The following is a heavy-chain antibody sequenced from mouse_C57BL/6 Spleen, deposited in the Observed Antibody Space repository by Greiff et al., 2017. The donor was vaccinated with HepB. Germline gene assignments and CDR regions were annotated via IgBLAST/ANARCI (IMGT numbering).Heavy chain of an antibody. D-gene: IGHD1-1*01. CDR2: INPNNGGT. CDR1: GYTFTDYY. J-gene: IGHJ1*03. V-gene: IGHV1-26*01. Sequence: EVQLQQSGPELVKPGASVKISCKASGYTFTDYYMNWVKQSHGKSLEWIGDINPNNGGTSYNQKFKGKATLTVDKSSSTAYMELRSLTSEDSAVYYCARSGVAPQRYFDVWGTGTTVTVSS. CDR3: ARSGVAPQRYFDV.